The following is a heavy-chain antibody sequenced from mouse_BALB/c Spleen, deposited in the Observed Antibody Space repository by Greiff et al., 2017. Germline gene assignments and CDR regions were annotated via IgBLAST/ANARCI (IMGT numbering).Heavy chain of an antibody. CDR2: ISYDGSN. Sequence: ESGPGLVKPSQSLSLTCSVTGYSITSGYYWNWIRQFPGNKLEWMGYISYDGSNNYNPSLKNRISITRDTSKNQFFLKLNSVTTEDTATYYCARDSYDYKFAYWGQGTLVTVSA. J-gene: IGHJ3*01. D-gene: IGHD2-4*01. V-gene: IGHV3-6*02. CDR1: GYSITSGYY. CDR3: ARDSYDYKFAY.